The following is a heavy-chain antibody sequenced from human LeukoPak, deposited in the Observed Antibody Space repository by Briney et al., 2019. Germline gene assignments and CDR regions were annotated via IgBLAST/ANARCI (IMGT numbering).Heavy chain of an antibody. CDR2: IYYSGST. Sequence: PSETLSLTCTVSGGSISSGGYYWRWIRQHPGKGLEWIGYIYYSGSTYYNPSLKSRVTISVDTSKNQFSLKLSSVTAADTAVYYCARGHRTIKQDYFDYWGQGTLVTVSS. V-gene: IGHV4-31*03. CDR3: ARGHRTIKQDYFDY. D-gene: IGHD2-2*01. CDR1: GGSISSGGYY. J-gene: IGHJ4*02.